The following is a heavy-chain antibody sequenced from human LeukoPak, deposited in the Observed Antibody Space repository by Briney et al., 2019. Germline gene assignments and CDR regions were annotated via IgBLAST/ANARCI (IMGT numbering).Heavy chain of an antibody. CDR2: ISYDGSNK. D-gene: IGHD2-21*01. CDR3: AREDVVIATPFDY. CDR1: GFTFSSYG. V-gene: IGHV3-30*03. Sequence: GGSLRLSCAASGFTFSSYGMHWVRQAPGKGLEWVAVISYDGSNKYYADSVKGRFTISRDNSKNTLYLQMNSLRAEDTAVYYCAREDVVIATPFDYWGQGTLVTVSS. J-gene: IGHJ4*02.